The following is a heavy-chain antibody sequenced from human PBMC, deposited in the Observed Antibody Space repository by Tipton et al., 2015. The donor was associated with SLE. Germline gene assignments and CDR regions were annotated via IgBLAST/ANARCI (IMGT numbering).Heavy chain of an antibody. D-gene: IGHD2-21*01. V-gene: IGHV4-4*09. CDR1: GDSVSGQS. CDR3: ARRRFQSAPDY. CDR2: SGSSKCT. J-gene: IGHJ4*02. Sequence: TLSLTCTVSGDSVSGQSWGWVRRPPGKGLVWIGYSGSSKCTNCNPSLESRVTISVDTSMNQFSLRLRSVTAADTAVYYCARRRFQSAPDYWGQGTLVSVSS.